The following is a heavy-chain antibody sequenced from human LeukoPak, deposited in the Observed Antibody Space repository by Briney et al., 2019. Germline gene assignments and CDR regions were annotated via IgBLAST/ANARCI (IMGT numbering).Heavy chain of an antibody. J-gene: IGHJ4*02. D-gene: IGHD3-16*01. V-gene: IGHV4-59*01. CDR2: IYNSGGT. CDR3: ARASVLLSADY. Sequence: PSETLSLTCTDSGGSITSSFYWSWIRQSPGKGLEWIGYIYNSGGTKYNPSLKSRLTISVDTSKNQFSLNLSSVTAADTAVYYCARASVLLSADYWGQGTLVTVSS. CDR1: GGSITSSFY.